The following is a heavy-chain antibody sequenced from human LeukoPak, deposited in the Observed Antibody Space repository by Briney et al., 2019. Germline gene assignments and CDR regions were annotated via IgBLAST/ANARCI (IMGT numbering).Heavy chain of an antibody. J-gene: IGHJ4*02. V-gene: IGHV1-2*02. CDR3: ARDRMHIVVVTALDY. CDR2: INPNSGGT. D-gene: IGHD2-21*02. Sequence: ASVKVSCKASGYTFTSYGISWVRQAPGQGLEWMGWINPNSGGTNYAQKFQGRVTMTRDTSISTAYMELSRLRSDDTAVYYCARDRMHIVVVTALDYWGQGTLVTVSS. CDR1: GYTFTSYG.